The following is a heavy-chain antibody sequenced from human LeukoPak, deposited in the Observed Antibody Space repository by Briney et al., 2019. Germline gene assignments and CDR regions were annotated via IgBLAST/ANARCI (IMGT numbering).Heavy chain of an antibody. CDR3: ARSITMIVVLYDY. CDR2: INPNSGGT. CDR1: GYTFTRYY. J-gene: IGHJ4*02. V-gene: IGHV1-2*02. Sequence: ASVKVSCKASGYTFTRYYVNWVRQAPGQGLEWMGWINPNSGGTNYAQKFQGRVTMTRDTSISTAYMELSRLRSDDTAVYYCARSITMIVVLYDYWGQGTLVTVSS. D-gene: IGHD3-22*01.